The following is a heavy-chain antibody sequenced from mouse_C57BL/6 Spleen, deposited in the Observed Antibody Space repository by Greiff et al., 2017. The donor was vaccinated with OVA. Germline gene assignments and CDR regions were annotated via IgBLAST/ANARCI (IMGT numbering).Heavy chain of an antibody. Sequence: VQLQQSGAELVRPGASVKLSCTASGFNIKDDYMHWVKQRPEQGLEWIGWIDPENGDTEYASKFQGKATITADTSSNTAYLQLSSLTSEDTAVYYCTTPYSNPYAMDYWGQGTSVTVSS. CDR1: GFNIKDDY. CDR2: IDPENGDT. D-gene: IGHD2-5*01. CDR3: TTPYSNPYAMDY. V-gene: IGHV14-4*01. J-gene: IGHJ4*01.